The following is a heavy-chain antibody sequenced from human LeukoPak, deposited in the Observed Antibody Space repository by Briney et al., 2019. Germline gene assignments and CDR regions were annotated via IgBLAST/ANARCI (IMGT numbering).Heavy chain of an antibody. CDR2: FDPEDGET. CDR1: GYTLTELS. J-gene: IGHJ3*02. D-gene: IGHD3-22*01. V-gene: IGHV1-24*01. CDR3: AVGPTYYYDSSGYYRAFDI. Sequence: ASVKASCKVSGYTLTELSMHWVRQAPGKGLEWMGGFDPEDGETIYAQKFQGRVTMTEDTSTDTAYMELSSLRSEDTAVYYCAVGPTYYYDSSGYYRAFDIWGQGTMVTVSS.